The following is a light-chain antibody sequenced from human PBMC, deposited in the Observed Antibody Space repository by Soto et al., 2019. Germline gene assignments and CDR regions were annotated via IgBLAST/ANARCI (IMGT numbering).Light chain of an antibody. J-gene: IGKJ4*01. CDR1: QSLTSY. V-gene: IGKV3-15*01. CDR2: GES. Sequence: EIVMTQSPATLSVSPGERAALSCRASQSLTSYLAWFQQKPGQAPSLLIYGESTRATGIPDRFSGSGSGTEFTLTINSLQSEDFAVYFCQQYYSWPLTFGGGTKVEIK. CDR3: QQYYSWPLT.